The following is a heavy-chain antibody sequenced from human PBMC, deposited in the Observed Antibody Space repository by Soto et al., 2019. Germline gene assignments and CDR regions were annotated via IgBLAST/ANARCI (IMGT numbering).Heavy chain of an antibody. Sequence: QVQLVQSGAEVKKPGSSVKVSCKASGGTFSSYTISWVRQAPGQGLEWMGRIIPILGIANYAQKFQGRVTITADKSTSTAYMELSRLRSEDTAVYYWARAHIYYGADGPSDYYYMDVWGKGTTVTVAS. D-gene: IGHD4-17*01. V-gene: IGHV1-69*02. J-gene: IGHJ6*03. CDR2: IIPILGIA. CDR3: ARAHIYYGADGPSDYYYMDV. CDR1: GGTFSSYT.